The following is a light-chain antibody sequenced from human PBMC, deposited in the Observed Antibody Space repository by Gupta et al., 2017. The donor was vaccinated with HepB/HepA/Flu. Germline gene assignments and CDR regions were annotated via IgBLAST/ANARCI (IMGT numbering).Light chain of an antibody. CDR2: GAS. J-gene: IGKJ3*01. CDR1: QSVSYSSNNKNY. CDR3: QQYYGTPPIT. Sequence: DIVMTQSPDPLAVSLGERATIDCKSSQSVSYSSNNKNYLAWYQQRPGQPPKLLIYGASARASGVPDRFSGSGSGTDFTLTISSLQAEDVAVYYCQQYYGTPPITFGPGTKVDIK. V-gene: IGKV4-1*01.